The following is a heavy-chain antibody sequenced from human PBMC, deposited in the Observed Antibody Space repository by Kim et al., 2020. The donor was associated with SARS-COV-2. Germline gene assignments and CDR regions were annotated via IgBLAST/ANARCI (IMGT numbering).Heavy chain of an antibody. J-gene: IGHJ4*02. D-gene: IGHD3-16*01. V-gene: IGHV4-59*01. CDR3: VRYDPAFDL. Sequence: SETLSLTCSISGGPISDYYWSWIRQPPGKGLEWIGYVSYSGRPFYNPSLKGRGTISLDTSKNQFSMRVTSVTAADTALYYCVRYDPAFDLWSQGILVIVS. CDR1: GGPISDYY. CDR2: VSYSGRP.